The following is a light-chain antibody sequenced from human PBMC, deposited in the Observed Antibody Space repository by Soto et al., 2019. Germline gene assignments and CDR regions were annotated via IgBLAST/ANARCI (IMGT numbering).Light chain of an antibody. Sequence: QTVVTQPASVSGSPGQSITISCTGTSSDVDGYNYVSWYQQHPGKAPKLMIYEVSNRPSGVSNRFSGSKSGNTASLTISGLQAEDEADYYCSSYTSSSTSYVFGTGTKLTVL. CDR2: EVS. J-gene: IGLJ1*01. CDR3: SSYTSSSTSYV. CDR1: SSDVDGYNY. V-gene: IGLV2-14*01.